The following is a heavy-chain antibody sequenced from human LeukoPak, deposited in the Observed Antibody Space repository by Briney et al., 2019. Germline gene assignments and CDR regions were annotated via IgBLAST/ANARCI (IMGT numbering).Heavy chain of an antibody. Sequence: SETLSLTCTVSGGCISSCYWSWIRQPAGKGLEWIGRIYTSGSTNYNPSLKSRVTMSVDTSKNQFSLKLSSVTAADTAVYYCAAWVAVAGTNYWGQGTLVTVSS. D-gene: IGHD6-19*01. CDR3: AAWVAVAGTNY. J-gene: IGHJ4*02. CDR1: GGCISSCY. CDR2: IYTSGST. V-gene: IGHV4-4*07.